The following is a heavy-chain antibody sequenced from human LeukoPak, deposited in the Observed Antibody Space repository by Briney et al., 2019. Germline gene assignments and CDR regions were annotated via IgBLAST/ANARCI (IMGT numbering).Heavy chain of an antibody. D-gene: IGHD3-10*01. J-gene: IGHJ6*03. CDR3: AKDSAFYYIDV. CDR2: INSDGSST. CDR1: GFSFSTTW. V-gene: IGHV3-74*01. Sequence: GGSLRLSCAASGFSFSTTWMHWVRQAPGKGLVWVSRINSDGSSTIYADSVKGRFTISRDNSKNTLYLQMNSLKGDDTAVYYCAKDSAFYYIDVRGKGTTVIISS.